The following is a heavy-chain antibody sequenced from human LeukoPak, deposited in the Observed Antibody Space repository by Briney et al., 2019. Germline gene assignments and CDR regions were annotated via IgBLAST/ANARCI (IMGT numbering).Heavy chain of an antibody. J-gene: IGHJ4*02. D-gene: IGHD3/OR15-3a*01. V-gene: IGHV3-21*01. CDR2: ISSRSTYI. Sequence: GGSLRLSCAGSGFAFSSYNIIWVRQAPGKGLEWVSSISSRSTYIHYADSVKGRFTISRDNARNSLYLQMNSLRAEDTAVYYCARDPDPRRTFGQLDYWGQGTLVTVSS. CDR1: GFAFSSYN. CDR3: ARDPDPRRTFGQLDY.